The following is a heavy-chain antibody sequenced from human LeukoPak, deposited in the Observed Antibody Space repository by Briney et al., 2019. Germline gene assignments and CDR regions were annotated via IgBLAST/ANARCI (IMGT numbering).Heavy chain of an antibody. V-gene: IGHV4-34*01. CDR2: ISHSGNT. D-gene: IGHD6-19*01. CDR1: GGSFSGYF. CDR3: ARRIGYSSAWPHWYFDV. J-gene: IGHJ2*01. Sequence: SQTLSLTCGVYGGSFSGYFWSWIRQPPGEGLEWIGEISHSGNTNYNPSLKSRVSISVDTSKNQFTLKLGSVTAADTAVYYCARRIGYSSAWPHWYFDVWGRGSLPSVSS.